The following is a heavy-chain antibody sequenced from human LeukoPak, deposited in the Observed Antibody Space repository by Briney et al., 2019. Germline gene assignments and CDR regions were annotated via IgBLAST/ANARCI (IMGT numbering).Heavy chain of an antibody. Sequence: SETLSLTCTVSGGSIRGYYWTWIRQPPGKGLEWIGYISYTGRTNYNPSLKSRVTISVDTSKNQFSLKLSSVTAADTAVYYCARLLLTGESPLFDYWGQGTLVTVSS. D-gene: IGHD7-27*01. CDR2: ISYTGRT. CDR1: GGSIRGYY. CDR3: ARLLLTGESPLFDY. V-gene: IGHV4-59*08. J-gene: IGHJ4*02.